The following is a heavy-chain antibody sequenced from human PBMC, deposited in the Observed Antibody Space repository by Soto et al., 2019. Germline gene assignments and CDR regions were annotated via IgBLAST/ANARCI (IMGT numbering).Heavy chain of an antibody. V-gene: IGHV4-30-2*01. D-gene: IGHD2-2*02. CDR2: IYHSGST. CDR1: GGSISSGGYS. Sequence: SETLSLTCAVSGGSISSGGYSWSWIRQPPGKGLEWIGYIYHSGSTYYNPSLKSRVTISVDRSKNQFFLKLSSVTAADTAVYYCARDGSSNSWYSTDVWGQGTTVTVSS. CDR3: ARDGSSNSWYSTDV. J-gene: IGHJ6*02.